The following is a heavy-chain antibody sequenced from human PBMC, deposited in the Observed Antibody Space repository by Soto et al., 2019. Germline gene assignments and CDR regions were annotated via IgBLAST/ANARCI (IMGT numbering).Heavy chain of an antibody. Sequence: ASVKVSCKASGYTFTSYAMHWVRQAPGQRLEWMGWINAGNSDTEYSQKFQGRVTITSDTSASTAYMELSSLRSEDTAVYYCARDPLWGTAMVLWYFDLWGRGTLVTVSS. CDR2: INAGNSDT. D-gene: IGHD5-18*01. V-gene: IGHV1-3*01. J-gene: IGHJ2*01. CDR1: GYTFTSYA. CDR3: ARDPLWGTAMVLWYFDL.